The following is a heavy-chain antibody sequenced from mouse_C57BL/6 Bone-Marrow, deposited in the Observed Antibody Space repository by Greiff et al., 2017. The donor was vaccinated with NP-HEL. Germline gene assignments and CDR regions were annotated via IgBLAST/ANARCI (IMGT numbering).Heavy chain of an antibody. J-gene: IGHJ2*01. V-gene: IGHV7-3*01. Sequence: EVKLMESGGGLVQPGGSLSLSCAASGFTFTDYYMSWVRQPPGKALEWLGFISNKANGYTTEYSASVKGRFTIYRDNSQSILYLQMNALRAEDSAKYYCARDEAGTFDDWGQGTTLTVSS. CDR2: ISNKANGYTT. CDR3: ARDEAGTFDD. CDR1: GFTFTDYY.